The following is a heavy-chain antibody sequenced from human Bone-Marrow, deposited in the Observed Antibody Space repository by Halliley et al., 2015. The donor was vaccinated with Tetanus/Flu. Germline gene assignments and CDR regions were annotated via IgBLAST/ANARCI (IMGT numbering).Heavy chain of an antibody. D-gene: IGHD3-22*01. CDR2: IYPGDSDA. CDR3: ARHGDDSGSFLYYFYGMDV. CDR1: GYTFTNYW. J-gene: IGHJ6*02. V-gene: IGHV5-51*01. Sequence: EVQLVQSGAEAKKPGESLKISCKASGYTFTNYWIDWVRQMPGKGLEWMGIIYPGDSDARYSPSFEGQITISADNSIGTAYLQLHSLKASDTAMYYCARHGDDSGSFLYYFYGMDVWGQGTTVTVSS.